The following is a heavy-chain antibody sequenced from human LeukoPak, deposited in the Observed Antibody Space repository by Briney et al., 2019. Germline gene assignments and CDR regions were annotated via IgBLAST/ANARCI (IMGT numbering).Heavy chain of an antibody. CDR2: IYYSGST. Sequence: PSETLSLTCAVYGGSFSGYYWSWIRQPPGKGLEWIGYIYYSGSTNYNPSLKSRVTISVDTSKNQFSLKLSSVTAADTAVYYCARVRVATISKQNWFDPWGQGTLVTVSS. CDR1: GGSFSGYY. CDR3: ARVRVATISKQNWFDP. V-gene: IGHV4-59*01. J-gene: IGHJ5*02. D-gene: IGHD5-12*01.